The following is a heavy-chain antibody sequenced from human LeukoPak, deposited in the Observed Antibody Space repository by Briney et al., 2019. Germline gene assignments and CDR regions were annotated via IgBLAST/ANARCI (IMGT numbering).Heavy chain of an antibody. D-gene: IGHD2-15*01. Sequence: SETLSLTCAVYGGSFSGYYWSWIRQPPGKGLEWIGEINHSGSTNYNPSLKSRVTISVDTSKNQFSLKLSSVTAADTAVYYCARGRRDAGVVVVAAQGDYWGQGTLSPSPQ. CDR3: ARGRRDAGVVVVAAQGDY. CDR1: GGSFSGYY. V-gene: IGHV4-34*01. J-gene: IGHJ4*02. CDR2: INHSGST.